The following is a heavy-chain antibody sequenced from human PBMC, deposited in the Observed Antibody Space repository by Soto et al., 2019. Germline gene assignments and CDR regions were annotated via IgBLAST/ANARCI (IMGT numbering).Heavy chain of an antibody. Sequence: ASVKVSCKASGYTFTSYGIIWVRQAPGQGLEWMGWISAYNGNTNYAQKLQGRVTMTTDTSTSTAYMELRSLRSDDTAVYYCARGSRGDFWSGYRKPTNWFDPWGQGTLVTV. CDR2: ISAYNGNT. J-gene: IGHJ5*02. CDR3: ARGSRGDFWSGYRKPTNWFDP. V-gene: IGHV1-18*01. D-gene: IGHD3-3*01. CDR1: GYTFTSYG.